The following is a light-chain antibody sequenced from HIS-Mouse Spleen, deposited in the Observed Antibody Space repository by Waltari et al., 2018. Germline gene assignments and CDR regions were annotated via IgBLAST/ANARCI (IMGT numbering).Light chain of an antibody. CDR2: EGS. J-gene: IGLJ2*01. V-gene: IGLV2-23*03. CDR3: CSYAGSSTFEV. Sequence: QSALTQPASVSGSPGQSITISCTGTSRGVGSYNLVSWYQQHPGKAPKLMIYEGSKRPSGVSNRFSGSKSGNTASLTISGLQAEDEADYYCCSYAGSSTFEVFGGGTKLTVL. CDR1: SRGVGSYNL.